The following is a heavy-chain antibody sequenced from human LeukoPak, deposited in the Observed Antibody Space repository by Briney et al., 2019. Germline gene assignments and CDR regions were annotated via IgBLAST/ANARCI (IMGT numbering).Heavy chain of an antibody. D-gene: IGHD4-11*01. V-gene: IGHV5-51*01. CDR1: GYSFTSYW. Sequence: GESLKISCKGSGYSFTSYWIGWVRQMSGKGLEWMGIIFPPDSDTTYNPSFQGHITISIDRFLNTAYLQWSSLEASDTAIYFCARRRGPNSSHYFDDWGQGTLVTVSS. J-gene: IGHJ4*02. CDR2: IFPPDSDT. CDR3: ARRRGPNSSHYFDD.